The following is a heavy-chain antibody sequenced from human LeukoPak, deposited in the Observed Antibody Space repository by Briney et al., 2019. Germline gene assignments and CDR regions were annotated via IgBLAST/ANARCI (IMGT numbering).Heavy chain of an antibody. V-gene: IGHV4-39*07. Sequence: PSETLSLTCTVSGGSISSSSYYWGWIRQPPGTGLEWIGSIYYSGSTYYNPSLKSRVTISVDTSKNQFSLKLSSVTAADTAVYYCSGYFDWLLYRMGGETPDYWGQGTLVAVSS. CDR2: IYYSGST. J-gene: IGHJ4*02. CDR1: GGSISSSSYY. CDR3: SGYFDWLLYRMGGETPDY. D-gene: IGHD3-9*01.